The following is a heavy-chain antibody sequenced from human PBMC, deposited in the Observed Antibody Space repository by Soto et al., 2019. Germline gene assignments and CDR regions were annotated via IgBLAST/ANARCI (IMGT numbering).Heavy chain of an antibody. V-gene: IGHV4-4*07. D-gene: IGHD1-26*01. J-gene: IGHJ4*01. CDR1: GGSLSDSY. Sequence: QVQLQEPGPGLVKPSETLSLICSVSGGSLSDSYWSWIRQTAGKGLEVIGRMFPGGSTNFNPSLKSRVTMSVDTSRNQFTLRLSSVTAADTAVYYCAREALWDTTVFDYWGHGTLVTVSS. CDR2: MFPGGST. CDR3: AREALWDTTVFDY.